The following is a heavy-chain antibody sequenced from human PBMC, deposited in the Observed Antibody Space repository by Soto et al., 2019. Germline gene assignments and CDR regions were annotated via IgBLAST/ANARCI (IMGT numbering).Heavy chain of an antibody. J-gene: IGHJ1*01. CDR2: TYYRSKWYN. Sequence: LTCAISGDSVSSNSAAWNWIRQSPSRGPEWLGRTYYRSKWYNDYAVSVKSRITISPDTSKNQFSLHLNSVTPEDTAVYYCTRAVTTSVEYFQYWGQGTLVTVSS. V-gene: IGHV6-1*01. D-gene: IGHD4-17*01. CDR3: TRAVTTSVEYFQY. CDR1: GDSVSSNSAA.